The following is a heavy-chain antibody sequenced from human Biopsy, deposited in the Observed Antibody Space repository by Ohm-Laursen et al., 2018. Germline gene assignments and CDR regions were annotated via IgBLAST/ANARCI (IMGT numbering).Heavy chain of an antibody. Sequence: SETLSLTCTVSGDSINNYYWSWIRQPPGKGLEWIGEINHSGSTNYNPSLKSRVTISLDTSKNQLSLKLSSVTAADTAVYYCARESDSSGYYYRDYWGQGTLVTVSS. CDR3: ARESDSSGYYYRDY. J-gene: IGHJ4*02. CDR2: INHSGST. V-gene: IGHV4-34*01. D-gene: IGHD3-22*01. CDR1: GDSINNYY.